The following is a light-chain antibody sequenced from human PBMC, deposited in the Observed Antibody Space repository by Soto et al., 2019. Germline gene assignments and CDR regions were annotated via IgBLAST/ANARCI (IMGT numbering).Light chain of an antibody. Sequence: QSVLTQPASVSGSPGQSITISCTGTSSDVGNYNLVSWYQQYPGKAPKLMIYEGGKRPSGVSQRSTGSKSTNTAPLTIALLQDEDEADYYCCSFARSSTLIFGGGTQLTVL. J-gene: IGLJ2*01. CDR2: EGG. CDR1: SSDVGNYNL. CDR3: CSFARSSTLI. V-gene: IGLV2-23*01.